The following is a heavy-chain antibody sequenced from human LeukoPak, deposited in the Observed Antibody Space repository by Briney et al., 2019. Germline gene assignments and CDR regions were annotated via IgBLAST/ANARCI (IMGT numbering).Heavy chain of an antibody. J-gene: IGHJ6*02. CDR1: GYTFTSYG. V-gene: IGHV1-18*01. CDR3: ARDSSYQPLYYYYYYGMDV. Sequence: ASVQVSCQASGYTFTSYGISWVRQAPGQGLEWMGWISAYNGNTNYAQKLQGRVTMTTDTSTSTAYMELRSLRSDDTAVYYCARDSSYQPLYYYYYYGMDVWGQGTTITVSS. CDR2: ISAYNGNT. D-gene: IGHD2-2*01.